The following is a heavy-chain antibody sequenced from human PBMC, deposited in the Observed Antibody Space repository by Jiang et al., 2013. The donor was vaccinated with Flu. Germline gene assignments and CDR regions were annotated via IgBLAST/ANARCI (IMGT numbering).Heavy chain of an antibody. V-gene: IGHV1-69*01. CDR2: IIPIFGTA. CDR1: GGTFSSYA. CDR3: AREYRGYGSGDPGYYYYYYGMDV. Sequence: SGAEVKKPGSSVKVSCKASGGTFSSYAISWVRQAPGQGLEWMGGIIPIFGTANYAQKFQGRVTITADESTSTAYMELSSLRSEDTAVYYCAREYRGYGSGDPGYYYYYYGMDVWGQGTTVTVSS. D-gene: IGHD3-10*01. J-gene: IGHJ6*02.